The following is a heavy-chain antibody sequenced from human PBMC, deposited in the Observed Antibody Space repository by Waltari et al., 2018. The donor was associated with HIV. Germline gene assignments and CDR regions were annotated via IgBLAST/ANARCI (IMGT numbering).Heavy chain of an antibody. V-gene: IGHV3-30-3*01. CDR2: ISFDGNNA. D-gene: IGHD3-3*01. Sequence: GGGVAQPGRSLRLSCSASGFIFGDYAMHWVRQAPGKGLEWVGLISFDGNNAYYADSVKGRFTISRDNSKNTMSLQMNSLRSDDTALYYCARTIFGVMITSDFFYGMDVWGQGTTVTVS. CDR1: GFIFGDYA. CDR3: ARTIFGVMITSDFFYGMDV. J-gene: IGHJ6*02.